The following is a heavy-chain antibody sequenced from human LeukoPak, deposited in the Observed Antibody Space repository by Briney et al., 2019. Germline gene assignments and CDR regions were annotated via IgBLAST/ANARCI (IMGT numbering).Heavy chain of an antibody. CDR2: IYHSGST. CDR3: ARVDYVGYYYYYMDV. Sequence: PSETLSLICTVSGYSISSGYYWGWIRQPPGKGLELIGRIYHSGSTYYHPSLKSRVTISVDTSKNQFSLKLSSVTAADTDVYYCARVDYVGYYYYYMDVWGKGTTVTVSS. CDR1: GYSISSGYY. J-gene: IGHJ6*03. V-gene: IGHV4-38-2*02. D-gene: IGHD3-16*01.